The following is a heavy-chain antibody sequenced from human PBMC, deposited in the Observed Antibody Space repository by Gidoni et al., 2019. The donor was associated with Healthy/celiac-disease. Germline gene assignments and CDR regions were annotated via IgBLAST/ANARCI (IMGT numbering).Heavy chain of an antibody. CDR3: ARDSESSGLSGAFDI. CDR1: GFTVSSNY. Sequence: EVQLVESGGGLIQPGGSLSLSCAASGFTVSSNYMSWVRQAPGKGLEWVSVIYSGGSTYYADSVKGRFTISRDNSKNTLYLQMNSLRAEDTAVYYCARDSESSGLSGAFDIWGQGTMVTVSS. D-gene: IGHD3-22*01. CDR2: IYSGGST. J-gene: IGHJ3*02. V-gene: IGHV3-53*01.